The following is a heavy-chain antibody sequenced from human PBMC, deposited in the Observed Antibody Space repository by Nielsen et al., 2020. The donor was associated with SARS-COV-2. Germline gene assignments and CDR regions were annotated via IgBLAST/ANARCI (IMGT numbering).Heavy chain of an antibody. J-gene: IGHJ4*02. CDR1: GGSFSGYH. CDR3: ARDNAITIFGVGFDY. CDR2: IYHSGST. V-gene: IGHV4-34*01. D-gene: IGHD3-3*01. Sequence: SETLSLTCGVYGGSFSGYHWTWIRQPPGKGLEWIGSIYHSGSTYYNPSLKSRVTISVDTSKNQFSLKLSSVTAADTAVYYCARDNAITIFGVGFDYWGQGTLVTVSS.